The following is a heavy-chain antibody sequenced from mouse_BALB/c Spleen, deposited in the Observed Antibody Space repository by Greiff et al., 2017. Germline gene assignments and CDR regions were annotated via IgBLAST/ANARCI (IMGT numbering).Heavy chain of an antibody. CDR2: ISSGSSTI. CDR1: GFTFSSFG. J-gene: IGHJ3*01. CDR3: ARGPLYDSSYGTWFAY. Sequence: DVKLVESGGGLVQPGGSRKLSCAASGFTFSSFGMHWVRQAPEKGLEWVAYISSGSSTIYYADTVKGRFTISRDNPKNTLFLQMTSLRSEDTAMYYCARGPLYDSSYGTWFAYWGQGTLVTVFA. V-gene: IGHV5-17*02. D-gene: IGHD1-1*01.